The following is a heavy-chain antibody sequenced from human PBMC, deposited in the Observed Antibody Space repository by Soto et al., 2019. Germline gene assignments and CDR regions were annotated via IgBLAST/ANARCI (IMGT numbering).Heavy chain of an antibody. D-gene: IGHD1-26*01. Sequence: QVQLVESGGGVVQPGRSLRLSCEASGFTLGNYAMHWVRQAPGKGLDWVADISYDGSDKYYADSVKGRFTISRDNSKNTLYLQMDSLTAEDTAVYYCARVGSNSARLAVFNSWGQGTLVTVSS. J-gene: IGHJ4*02. CDR3: ARVGSNSARLAVFNS. V-gene: IGHV3-30-3*01. CDR2: ISYDGSDK. CDR1: GFTLGNYA.